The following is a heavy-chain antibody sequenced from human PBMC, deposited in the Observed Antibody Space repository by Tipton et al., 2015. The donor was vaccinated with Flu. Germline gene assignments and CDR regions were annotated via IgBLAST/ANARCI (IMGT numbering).Heavy chain of an antibody. D-gene: IGHD6-13*01. CDR3: AREQRYSSSWGVN. Sequence: SLRLSCAASGFTFSSYSMNWVRQAPGKGLEWVSSISSSSSYIYYADSVKGRFTISRDNAKNSLYLQMNSLRAEDTAVYYCAREQRYSSSWGVNWGQGTLVTVSS. J-gene: IGHJ4*02. V-gene: IGHV3-21*01. CDR1: GFTFSSYS. CDR2: ISSSSSYI.